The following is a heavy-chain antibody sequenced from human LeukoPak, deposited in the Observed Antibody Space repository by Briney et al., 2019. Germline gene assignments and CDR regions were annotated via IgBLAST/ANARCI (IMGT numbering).Heavy chain of an antibody. CDR1: GFTSSNYA. J-gene: IGHJ4*02. V-gene: IGHV3-23*01. Sequence: QSGGSLRLSCAASGFTSSNYAMSWVRQAPGKGLEWVSAISGGGGSTYYIDSVKGRFTISRDNSKNTLYLQMNSLRAEDTAVYYCANFPYYDFWSDYSKSFDYWGQGTLVTVSS. D-gene: IGHD3-3*01. CDR3: ANFPYYDFWSDYSKSFDY. CDR2: ISGGGGST.